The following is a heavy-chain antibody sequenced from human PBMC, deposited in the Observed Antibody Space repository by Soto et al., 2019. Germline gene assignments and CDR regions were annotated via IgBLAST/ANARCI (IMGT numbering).Heavy chain of an antibody. J-gene: IGHJ4*02. Sequence: QVQLVQSGAEVKKPGSSVKVSCKASGGTFSSNAISWVRQAPGQGLEWMGGIIPIYASPNYAQNFQGRVTVTADKATSTAYLELSRLKFADSAIYYCAVTVTGSGSPLAHWGRGTLVIVSS. CDR3: AVTVTGSGSPLAH. CDR2: IIPIYASP. V-gene: IGHV1-69*06. D-gene: IGHD3-10*01. CDR1: GGTFSSNA.